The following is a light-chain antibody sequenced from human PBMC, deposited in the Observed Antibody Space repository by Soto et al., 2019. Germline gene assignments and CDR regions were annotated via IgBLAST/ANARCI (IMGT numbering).Light chain of an antibody. J-gene: IGLJ2*01. CDR1: SSDVGSYNL. CDR3: CSYAGSSTV. Sequence: QSVLTQPASVSGSPGQSITISCTGTSSDVGSYNLVSWYQQHPGKAPKLMIYEGSKRPSGVSNRLSGSKSGNTASLTISGLQAEDVADYYCCSYAGSSTVFGGGTKLTVL. CDR2: EGS. V-gene: IGLV2-23*01.